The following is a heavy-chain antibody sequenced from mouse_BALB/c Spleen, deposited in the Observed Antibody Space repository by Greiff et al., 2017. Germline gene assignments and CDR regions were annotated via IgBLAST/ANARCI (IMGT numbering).Heavy chain of an antibody. J-gene: IGHJ4*01. Sequence: EVKLQESGPGLVKPSQTVSLTCTVTGISITTGNYRWSWIRQFPGNKLEWIGYIYYSGTITYNPSLTSRTTITRDTSKNQFFLEMNSLTAEDTATYYCARDYGNYYAMDYWGQGTSVTVSS. CDR1: GISITTGNYR. D-gene: IGHD2-1*01. V-gene: IGHV3-5*02. CDR3: ARDYGNYYAMDY. CDR2: IYYSGTI.